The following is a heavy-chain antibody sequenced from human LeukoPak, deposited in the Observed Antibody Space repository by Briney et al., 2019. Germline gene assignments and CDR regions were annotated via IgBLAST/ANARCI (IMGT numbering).Heavy chain of an antibody. D-gene: IGHD4-17*01. V-gene: IGHV4-59*01. CDR1: GGSISSYY. J-gene: IGHJ6*02. Sequence: SETLSLTCTVSGGSISSYYWSWLRQPPGKGLEWIGYIYYSGSTNYNPSLKGRVTISVDTSKNQFSLKLSSVTAADTAVYYCARDAEMTTVTRYYYYYGMDVWGQGTTVTVSS. CDR3: ARDAEMTTVTRYYYYYGMDV. CDR2: IYYSGST.